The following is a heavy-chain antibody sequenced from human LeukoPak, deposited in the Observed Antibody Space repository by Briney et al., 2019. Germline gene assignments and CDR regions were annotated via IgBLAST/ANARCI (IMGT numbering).Heavy chain of an antibody. D-gene: IGHD2-15*01. V-gene: IGHV4-34*01. CDR1: GGSFSGCY. CDR2: INPRGST. J-gene: IGHJ4*02. CDR3: ARRRLGYYFDY. Sequence: SETLSLTCGVYGGSFSGCYWSWIRQPPGKGLEWIGEINPRGSTNYNPSLKSRVTLSADTSKNQFSLTLNSVTAADTAVYYCARRRLGYYFDYWGQGTLVTVSS.